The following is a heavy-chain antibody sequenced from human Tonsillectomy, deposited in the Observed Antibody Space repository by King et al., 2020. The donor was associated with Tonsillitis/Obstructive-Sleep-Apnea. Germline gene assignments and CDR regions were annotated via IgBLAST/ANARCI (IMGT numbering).Heavy chain of an antibody. J-gene: IGHJ6*03. Sequence: QLVQSGGGVVQPGGSLRLSCAASGFTFDDYAMHWVRQAPGKGLEWVSLISGDGSSTYYADSVKGRFTISRDNSKNSLYLQMNSLRTEDTALYYCAKDKNDFWSAYSYYYYMDVWGEGTTVTVSS. V-gene: IGHV3-43*02. CDR2: ISGDGSST. CDR3: AKDKNDFWSAYSYYYYMDV. D-gene: IGHD3-3*01. CDR1: GFTFDDYA.